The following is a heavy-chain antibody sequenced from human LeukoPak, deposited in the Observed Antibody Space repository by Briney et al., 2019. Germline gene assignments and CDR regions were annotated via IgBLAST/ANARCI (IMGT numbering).Heavy chain of an antibody. CDR2: IYYSGST. Sequence: SETLSLTCTVSGGSISSSSYYWGWIRQPPGKGLEWIGSIYYSGSTYYNPSLKSRVTISVDTSKNQFSLKLSSVTAADTAVYYCARAPGKQWLVTIFDYWGQGTLVTVSS. J-gene: IGHJ4*02. CDR3: ARAPGKQWLVTIFDY. CDR1: GGSISSSSYY. V-gene: IGHV4-39*07. D-gene: IGHD6-19*01.